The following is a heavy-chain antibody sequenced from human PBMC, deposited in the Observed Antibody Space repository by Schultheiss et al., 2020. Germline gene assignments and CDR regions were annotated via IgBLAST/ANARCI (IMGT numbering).Heavy chain of an antibody. J-gene: IGHJ4*02. V-gene: IGHV3-20*04. D-gene: IGHD1-26*01. CDR2: INWNGGST. CDR3: ARAPLGSYSPPFDY. CDR1: GFTFDDYG. Sequence: GGSLRLSCAASGFTFDDYGMSWVRQAPGKGLEWVSGINWNGGSTGYADSVKGRFTISRDNSKNTLYLQMNSLRAEDTAVYYCARAPLGSYSPPFDYWGQGTLVTVSS.